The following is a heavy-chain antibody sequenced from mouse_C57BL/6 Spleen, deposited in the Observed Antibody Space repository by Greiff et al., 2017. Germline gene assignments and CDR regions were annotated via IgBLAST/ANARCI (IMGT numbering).Heavy chain of an antibody. D-gene: IGHD2-4*01. CDR2: IDPSDSET. V-gene: IGHV1-52*01. Sequence: VQLQQPGAELVRPGSSVKLSCKASGYTFTSYWMHWVKQRPIQGLEWIGNIDPSDSETHYNQKFKDKATLTVDKSSSTAYMQLSSLTSEDSAVYYCARYDYDYPWFAYWGQGTLVTVSA. CDR1: GYTFTSYW. J-gene: IGHJ3*01. CDR3: ARYDYDYPWFAY.